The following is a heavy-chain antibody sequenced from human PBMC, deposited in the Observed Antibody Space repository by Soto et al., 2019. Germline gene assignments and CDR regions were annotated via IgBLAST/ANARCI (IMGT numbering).Heavy chain of an antibody. J-gene: IGHJ4*02. Sequence: QVHLVQSGAEVKKPGASVKVSCKGSGYIFTTYGITWVRQAPGQGLEWMGWISAHNGNTNYAQKLQGRVTVTRDTSTSTAYMELRDLRSEDTAVYYCARGRYGDYWGQGAVVTVSS. CDR2: ISAHNGNT. CDR1: GYIFTTYG. V-gene: IGHV1-18*01. D-gene: IGHD1-1*01. CDR3: ARGRYGDY.